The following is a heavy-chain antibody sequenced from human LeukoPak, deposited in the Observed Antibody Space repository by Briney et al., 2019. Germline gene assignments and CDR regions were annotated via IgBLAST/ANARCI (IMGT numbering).Heavy chain of an antibody. CDR3: ARHPGPGYSSSWYWFDP. CDR1: GGSLSSSSYY. CDR2: IYYSGST. D-gene: IGHD6-13*01. J-gene: IGHJ5*02. V-gene: IGHV4-39*01. Sequence: SETLSLTCTVSGGSLSSSSYYWGWIRQPPGKGLEWIGSIYYSGSTYYNPSLKSRVTISVDTSKNQFSLKLSSVTAADTAVYYCARHPGPGYSSSWYWFDPWGQGTLVTVSS.